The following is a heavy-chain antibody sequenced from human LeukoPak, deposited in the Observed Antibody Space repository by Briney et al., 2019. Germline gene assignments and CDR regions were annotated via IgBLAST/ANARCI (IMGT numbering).Heavy chain of an antibody. D-gene: IGHD2-15*01. CDR3: ARLYCSGGSCYGAFDI. J-gene: IGHJ3*02. Sequence: SETLSLTCTVSGGSISSRSYYWGWIRQPPGKGLEWIGSIHYSGSTYYNPSLKSRLTISVDTSKNQFSLKLSSVTAADTAVYYCARLYCSGGSCYGAFDIWGQGTMVTVSS. CDR2: IHYSGST. CDR1: GGSISSRSYY. V-gene: IGHV4-39*01.